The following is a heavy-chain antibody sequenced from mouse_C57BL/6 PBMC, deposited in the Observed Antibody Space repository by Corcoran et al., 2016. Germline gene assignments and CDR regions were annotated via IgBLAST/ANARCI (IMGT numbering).Heavy chain of an antibody. Sequence: QIQLVQSGPELKKPGETVKISCKASGYTFTTYGMSWVKQAPGKGLKWIGWINTYSGVPTYADDFKGRFAFSLETSASTAYLQINNLKNEDTATYYCARSRSFGSSYDRLAYWGQGTVVTVSA. J-gene: IGHJ3*01. CDR1: GYTFTTYG. CDR3: ARSRSFGSSYDRLAY. D-gene: IGHD1-1*01. V-gene: IGHV9-3*01. CDR2: INTYSGVP.